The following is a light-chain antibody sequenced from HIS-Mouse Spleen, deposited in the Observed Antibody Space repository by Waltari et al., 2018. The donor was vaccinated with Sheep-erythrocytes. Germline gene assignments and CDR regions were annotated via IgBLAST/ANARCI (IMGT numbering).Light chain of an antibody. CDR2: DVS. V-gene: IGLV2-11*01. J-gene: IGLJ1*01. CDR3: CSYAGSYNHV. Sequence: QSALTQPRSVSGSPGQSVTISCTGTSSDVGGYNYVSWYQQHPGKAPKLMIYDVSKRPSGVPDRFSGSKPGNPASLTISGLQAEDEADYYCCSYAGSYNHVFGTGTKVTVL. CDR1: SSDVGGYNY.